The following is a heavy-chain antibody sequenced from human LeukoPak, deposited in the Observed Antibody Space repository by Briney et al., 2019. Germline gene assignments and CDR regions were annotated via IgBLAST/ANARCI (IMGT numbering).Heavy chain of an antibody. CDR2: INPSGGST. CDR3: ARDPKATNPQPYFDI. Sequence: ASVKVSCKASGYTFTSYYMHWVRQAPGQGLEWMGIINPSGGSTSYAQKFQGRVTMTRDTSTSTVYMELSSLRTEDTAVYYCARDPKATNPQPYFDIWGQGTMVTVSS. D-gene: IGHD5-12*01. CDR1: GYTFTSYY. V-gene: IGHV1-46*01. J-gene: IGHJ3*02.